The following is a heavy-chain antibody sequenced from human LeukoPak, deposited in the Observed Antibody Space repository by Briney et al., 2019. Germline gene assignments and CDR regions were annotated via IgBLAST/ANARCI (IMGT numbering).Heavy chain of an antibody. D-gene: IGHD6-6*01. CDR2: ISGDGSVT. CDR1: GFTFSSHA. CDR3: ARYSSSSGGASYYLDY. Sequence: PGGSLRLSCAVSGFTFSSHAMSWVRQAPGKGLEWVSAISGDGSVTNYADSVQGRFTISRDNAENILYLQINNLRSEDTAVYYCARYSSSSGGASYYLDYWGHGTLVTVSS. J-gene: IGHJ4*01. V-gene: IGHV3-23*01.